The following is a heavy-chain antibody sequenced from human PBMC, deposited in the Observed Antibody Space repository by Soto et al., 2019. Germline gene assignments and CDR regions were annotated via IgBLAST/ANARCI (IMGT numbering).Heavy chain of an antibody. CDR2: IYHSGST. CDR3: ARDWGTGFYKLDS. Sequence: SETLSLTCAVSGYSISTGFNWAWIRQPPGKGLEWIGSIYHSGSTYYNLSLKSRVTISSDASKNQISLKLSSVTAADTALYYCARDWGTGFYKLDSWGQGILVTLSS. V-gene: IGHV4-38-2*02. CDR1: GYSISTGFN. D-gene: IGHD1-1*01. J-gene: IGHJ4*02.